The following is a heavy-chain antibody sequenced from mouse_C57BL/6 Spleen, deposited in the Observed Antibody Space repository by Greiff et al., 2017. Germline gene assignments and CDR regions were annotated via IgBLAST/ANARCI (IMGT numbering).Heavy chain of an antibody. Sequence: EVKLMESGGGLVKPGGSLKLSCAASGFTFSDYGMHWVRQAPEKGLERVAYISSGSSTIYYADTVKGRFTISRDNAKNTLFLQMTSLRSEDTAMYYCARPDYLYAMDYWGQGTSVTVSS. CDR3: ARPDYLYAMDY. D-gene: IGHD2-4*01. J-gene: IGHJ4*01. CDR2: ISSGSSTI. CDR1: GFTFSDYG. V-gene: IGHV5-17*01.